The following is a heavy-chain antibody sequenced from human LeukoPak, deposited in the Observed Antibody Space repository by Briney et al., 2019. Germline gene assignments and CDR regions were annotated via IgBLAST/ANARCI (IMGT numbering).Heavy chain of an antibody. D-gene: IGHD2-2*01. J-gene: IGHJ3*02. Sequence: SVKVSCTASGGTFSSYTISWVRQAPGQGLEWMGRIIPILGIANYAQKFQGRVTITADKSTSTAYMELSSLRSEDTAVYYCARLGLSVPPNGFDIWGQGTMVTVSS. CDR3: ARLGLSVPPNGFDI. V-gene: IGHV1-69*02. CDR2: IIPILGIA. CDR1: GGTFSSYT.